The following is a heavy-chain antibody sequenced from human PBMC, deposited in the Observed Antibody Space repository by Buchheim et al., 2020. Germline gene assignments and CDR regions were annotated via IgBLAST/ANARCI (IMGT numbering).Heavy chain of an antibody. D-gene: IGHD6-13*01. J-gene: IGHJ4*02. CDR2: IYYSGST. CDR1: GGSISSGGYY. Sequence: QVQLQESGPGLVKPSQTLSLTCTVSGGSISSGGYYWSWIRQHPGKGLEWIGYIYYSGSTYYNPSLKSRVTTSVDPSKHQLSLKLTSVTAADTAVYYCARSAGVGAAAGTIDYWGQGTL. V-gene: IGHV4-31*03. CDR3: ARSAGVGAAAGTIDY.